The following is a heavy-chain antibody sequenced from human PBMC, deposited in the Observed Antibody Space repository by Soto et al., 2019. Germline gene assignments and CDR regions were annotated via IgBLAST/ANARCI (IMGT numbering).Heavy chain of an antibody. Sequence: ASVKVSCKASGYTFTSYGISWVRQAPGQGLEWMGWISAYNGNTNYAQKLQGRVTMTTDISTSTAYMELRSLRSDDTAIYYCARDSPGVQLEMLAEAFEIWGEGAMVTGSS. J-gene: IGHJ3*02. V-gene: IGHV1-18*01. CDR2: ISAYNGNT. CDR1: GYTFTSYG. CDR3: ARDSPGVQLEMLAEAFEI. D-gene: IGHD1-1*01.